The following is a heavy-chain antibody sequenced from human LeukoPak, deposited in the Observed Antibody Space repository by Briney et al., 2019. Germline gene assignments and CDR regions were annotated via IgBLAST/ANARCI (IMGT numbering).Heavy chain of an antibody. CDR3: ARQRFGRRITGSGWFDP. J-gene: IGHJ5*02. V-gene: IGHV4-4*09. CDR1: RGSISSYY. Sequence: SESLSLTSTVSRGSISSYYWSWVPQPPGKGLEWSGYIYTSVSTNYNPSLKSRVTISVDTSKNQFSLKLSSVTAADTAVYYCARQRFGRRITGSGWFDPWGQGTLVTVSS. CDR2: IYTSVST. D-gene: IGHD1-20*01.